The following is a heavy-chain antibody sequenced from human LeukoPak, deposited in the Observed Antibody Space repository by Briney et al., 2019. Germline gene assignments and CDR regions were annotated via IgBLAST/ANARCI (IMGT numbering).Heavy chain of an antibody. CDR3: ARAGSNYVFDY. J-gene: IGHJ4*02. CDR2: ISSSGSTI. Sequence: PGGSRRLSCAASGFTFSDYYMSWIRQAPGKGLEWVSYISSSGSTIYYADSVKGRFTISKDNAKNSLYLQMNNLRAEDTAVYYCARAGSNYVFDYWGQGTLVTVSS. V-gene: IGHV3-11*01. CDR1: GFTFSDYY. D-gene: IGHD4-11*01.